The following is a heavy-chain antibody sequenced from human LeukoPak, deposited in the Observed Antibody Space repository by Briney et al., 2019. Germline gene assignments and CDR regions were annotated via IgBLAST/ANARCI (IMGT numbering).Heavy chain of an antibody. CDR3: ARPLPVTYYFDY. CDR2: IRYDGSNK. V-gene: IGHV3-30*02. CDR1: GFTFSSYG. Sequence: GGSLRLSCAASGFTFSSYGMHWVRQAPGKGLEWVAFIRYDGSNKYYADSVKGRFTISRDNSKNTLYLQMNSLRAEDTAAYYCARPLPVTYYFDYWGQGTLVTVSS. D-gene: IGHD5-18*01. J-gene: IGHJ4*02.